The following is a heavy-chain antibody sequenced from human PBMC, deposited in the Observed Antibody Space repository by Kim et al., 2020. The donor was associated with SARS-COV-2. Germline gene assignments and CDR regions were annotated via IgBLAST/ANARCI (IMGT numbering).Heavy chain of an antibody. J-gene: IGHJ6*02. CDR2: ISSSSSYI. D-gene: IGHD5-12*01. V-gene: IGHV3-21*01. Sequence: GGSLRLSCAASGFTFSSYSMNWVRQAPGKGLEWVSSISSSSSYIYYADSVKGRFTISRDNAKNSLYLQMNSLRAEDTAVYYCARDSKTPGLGGYDWVYYYYYGMDVWGQGTTVTVSS. CDR1: GFTFSSYS. CDR3: ARDSKTPGLGGYDWVYYYYYGMDV.